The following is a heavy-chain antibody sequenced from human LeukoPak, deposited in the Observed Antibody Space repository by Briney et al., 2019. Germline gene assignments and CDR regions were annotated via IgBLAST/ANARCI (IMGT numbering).Heavy chain of an antibody. V-gene: IGHV3-53*01. CDR1: GFIVSSNY. D-gene: IGHD2-2*01. Sequence: PGGSLRLSCAASGFIVSSNYMSWVRQAPGKGLEWVSVLYSDGTTYYTDSVKGRFTISRDNSKNTLYLQMNNLRAEDTAVYYCARQECSSTSCARGHFDYWGQGTLVTVSS. CDR3: ARQECSSTSCARGHFDY. J-gene: IGHJ4*02. CDR2: LYSDGTT.